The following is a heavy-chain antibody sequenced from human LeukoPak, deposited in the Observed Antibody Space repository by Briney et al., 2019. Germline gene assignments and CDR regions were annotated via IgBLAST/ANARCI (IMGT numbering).Heavy chain of an antibody. CDR2: INHSGST. V-gene: IGHV4-34*01. CDR3: ARGDQLLVGSCYDF. D-gene: IGHD2-2*01. CDR1: GGSFSGYY. Sequence: KLRETLSLTCAVYGGSFSGYYWSWIRQPPGKGLEWIGEINHSGSTNHNPCLKSRVTIPVDTSKNQFSLKLSSVTAADTAVYYCARGDQLLVGSCYDFWGQGTLVTVSS. J-gene: IGHJ4*02.